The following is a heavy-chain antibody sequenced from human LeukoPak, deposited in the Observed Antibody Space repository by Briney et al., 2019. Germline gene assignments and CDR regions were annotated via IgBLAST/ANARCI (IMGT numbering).Heavy chain of an antibody. Sequence: GGPLRLSCAASGFTFSVYGMHWVRQAPGKGLEWVAVMWYDGSNKYCADSVKGRFTISRDNSKNTLYLQMSSLRAEDTAVYYCARAGGNYYYYFDYWGQGTLVTVSS. CDR1: GFTFSVYG. CDR3: ARAGGNYYYYFDY. CDR2: MWYDGSNK. V-gene: IGHV3-33*01. J-gene: IGHJ4*02. D-gene: IGHD1-26*01.